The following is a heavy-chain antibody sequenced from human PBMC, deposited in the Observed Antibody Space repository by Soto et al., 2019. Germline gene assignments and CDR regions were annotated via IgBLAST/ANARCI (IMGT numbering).Heavy chain of an antibody. Sequence: GXSLILSCAASGFTFSTYWVQCVRQVPGEGLMWVSSISENGGITTYADSVKGRFTISRDNAKNTLYLQMNGLRVEDTAIYYCSREYYSSGTHWGQGTLVTVSS. CDR2: ISENGGIT. V-gene: IGHV3-74*01. D-gene: IGHD3-10*01. J-gene: IGHJ1*01. CDR3: SREYYSSGTH. CDR1: GFTFSTYW.